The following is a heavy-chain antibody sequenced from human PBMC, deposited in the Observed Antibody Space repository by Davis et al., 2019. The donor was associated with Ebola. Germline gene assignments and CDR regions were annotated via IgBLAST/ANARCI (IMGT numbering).Heavy chain of an antibody. V-gene: IGHV3-53*05. CDR1: GFTVSSNH. J-gene: IGHJ4*02. D-gene: IGHD6-19*01. CDR2: IYDQST. CDR3: ATTQWLREFDN. Sequence: GESLKISCAASGFTVSSNHMSWVRQAPGKGLEWVSVIYDQSTAYADSVRGRFIISRDKSNNTLYLEMNSLRVDDTAAYYCATTQWLREFDNWGQGTLVTVSS.